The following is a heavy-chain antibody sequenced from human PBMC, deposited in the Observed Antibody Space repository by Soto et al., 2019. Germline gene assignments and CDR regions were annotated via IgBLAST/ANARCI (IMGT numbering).Heavy chain of an antibody. J-gene: IGHJ3*02. D-gene: IGHD3-3*01. CDR1: GFTFSNYA. V-gene: IGHV3-23*01. CDR2: ISGSGGGT. Sequence: EVLLLESGGGLVQPGGSLRLSCAASGFTFSNYAMSWVRQAPGKGLEWVSGISGSGGGTDYADSVKGRFTISRDNSKNTLYLQMNSLRAEDTAVDYCAKVGTYDFCSGYDSAFDIWGQVTMVNVSS. CDR3: AKVGTYDFCSGYDSAFDI.